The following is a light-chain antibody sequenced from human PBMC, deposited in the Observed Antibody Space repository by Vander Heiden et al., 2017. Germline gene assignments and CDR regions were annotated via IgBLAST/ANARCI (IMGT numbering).Light chain of an antibody. Sequence: DIQMTQSPSILSASVGDRVTITCRASQSIDVWLAWYQQKPGKAPKLLIYKTSNLATGVPSRFSGSGSGTDFTLTIRSLQPDDSATYYCHQHITYSSFGQGTKLEIK. J-gene: IGKJ2*03. CDR1: QSIDVW. CDR2: KTS. CDR3: HQHITYSS. V-gene: IGKV1-5*03.